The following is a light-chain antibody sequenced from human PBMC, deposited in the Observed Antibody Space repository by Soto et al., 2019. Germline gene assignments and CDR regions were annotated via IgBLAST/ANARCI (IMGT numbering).Light chain of an antibody. CDR2: ANI. Sequence: QSVLTQPPSVSAAPGQRVSISCTGSNSNIGAGDDVNWYQQLPGTAPKLLIYANIDRPSGVPDRFACCKSCASAFLLITGGQAEDEAAYYCQSYDSSLSGSRVFGGGTKLTVL. V-gene: IGLV1-40*01. CDR1: NSNIGAGDD. J-gene: IGLJ3*02. CDR3: QSYDSSLSGSRV.